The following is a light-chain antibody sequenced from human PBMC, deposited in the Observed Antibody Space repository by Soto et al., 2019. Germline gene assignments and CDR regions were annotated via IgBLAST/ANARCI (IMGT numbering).Light chain of an antibody. CDR3: QQHYSWPLT. CDR1: QTVGTS. V-gene: IGKV3-15*01. Sequence: EIVLTQSPATLSVSPGVRATLTCRASQTVGTSLAWYQQKPGQAPRLLLYVASTRATGVPSGFSGSGSVTEFALTISSLQSEDFAVYYCQQHYSWPLTFGGGTKVEIK. CDR2: VAS. J-gene: IGKJ4*01.